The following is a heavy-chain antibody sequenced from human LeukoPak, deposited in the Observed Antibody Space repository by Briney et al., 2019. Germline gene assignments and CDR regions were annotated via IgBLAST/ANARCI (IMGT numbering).Heavy chain of an antibody. Sequence: SETLSLTCTVSGYSVSSGYYWGWIRQPPGKGLERIGSMYHSGDTYSNPSLKSRVTISVDTSKNQLSLRLSSVTAADTAVYYCARSKAHLSTSWYGNWFDPWGQGTLVTVSS. J-gene: IGHJ5*02. D-gene: IGHD2-2*01. CDR3: ARSKAHLSTSWYGNWFDP. CDR2: MYHSGDT. V-gene: IGHV4-38-2*02. CDR1: GYSVSSGYY.